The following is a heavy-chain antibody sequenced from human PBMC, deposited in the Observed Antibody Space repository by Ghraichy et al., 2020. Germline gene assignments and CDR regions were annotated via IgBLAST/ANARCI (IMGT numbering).Heavy chain of an antibody. Sequence: SCAASGFTFSNFALNWVRQAPGKGLEWISYIRTSSDIYYADSVKGRFTISRDNAKNSLYLQMNSLRDEDTALYYCSRDSESTGGNLIFHYWGQGTFVTDSS. J-gene: IGHJ4*02. CDR2: IRTSSDI. CDR3: SRDSESTGGNLIFHY. D-gene: IGHD4-23*01. V-gene: IGHV3-48*02. CDR1: GFTFSNFA.